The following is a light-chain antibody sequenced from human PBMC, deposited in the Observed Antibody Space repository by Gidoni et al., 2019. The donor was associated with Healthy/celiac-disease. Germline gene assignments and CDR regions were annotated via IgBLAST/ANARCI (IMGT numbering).Light chain of an antibody. Sequence: GQSITISCTGTSSDVGSYNLVSWYQQHPGKAPKLMIYEVSKRPSGVSNRFSGSKSGNTASLTISGLQAEDEADYYCCSYAGSSTYVFGTGTKVTVL. J-gene: IGLJ1*01. CDR1: SSDVGSYNL. V-gene: IGLV2-23*02. CDR3: CSYAGSSTYV. CDR2: EVS.